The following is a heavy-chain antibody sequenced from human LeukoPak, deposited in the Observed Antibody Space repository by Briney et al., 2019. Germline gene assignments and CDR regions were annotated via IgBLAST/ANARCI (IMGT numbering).Heavy chain of an antibody. CDR2: IVRNGGGT. D-gene: IGHD4-11*01. Sequence: PGGSLRLSCVASGFTFDDYGMSWVRHVPGKGLEWVSGIVRNGGGTGYAGSVKGRFTISRDNSQNTLFLQMNSLRAEDTAMYYCARDAQRGFDYSNSLEYWGHGTLVTVSS. V-gene: IGHV3-20*04. J-gene: IGHJ4*01. CDR3: ARDAQRGFDYSNSLEY. CDR1: GFTFDDYG.